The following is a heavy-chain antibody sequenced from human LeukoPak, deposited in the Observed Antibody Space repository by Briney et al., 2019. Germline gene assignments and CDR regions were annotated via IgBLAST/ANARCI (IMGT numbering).Heavy chain of an antibody. J-gene: IGHJ4*02. D-gene: IGHD6-6*01. V-gene: IGHV4-34*01. CDR2: INHSGST. CDR1: GESFIGYY. CDR3: ARQPGGIAARPSDY. Sequence: SETLSLTCAVYGESFIGYYWTWIRQSPGKGLEWIGEINHSGSTNYNPSLKSRVTVSVDTSKNQFSLKLASVTAADTAVYYCARQPGGIAARPSDYWGQGTLVTVSS.